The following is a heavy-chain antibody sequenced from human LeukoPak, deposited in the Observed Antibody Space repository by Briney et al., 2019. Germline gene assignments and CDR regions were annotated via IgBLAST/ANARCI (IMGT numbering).Heavy chain of an antibody. CDR2: IYYSGST. J-gene: IGHJ4*02. CDR3: ARADSGDYPDY. CDR1: GGSISSYY. Sequence: SETLSLTCTVSGGSISSYYWSWIRQPPGKGLEWIGYIYYSGSTNYNPSLKSRVTISVDTSKNQFSLKLSSVTAADTAVYYCARADSGDYPDYWGQGTLVTVSS. D-gene: IGHD6-19*01. V-gene: IGHV4-59*01.